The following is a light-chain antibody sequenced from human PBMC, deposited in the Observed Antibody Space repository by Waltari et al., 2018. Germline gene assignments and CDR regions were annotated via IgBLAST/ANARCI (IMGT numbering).Light chain of an antibody. CDR2: EVS. J-gene: IGLJ3*02. V-gene: IGLV2-23*02. Sequence: QSDLTQPASVSGSPGQSITISCTGTSSDIGRYNLVSWYQQHPGKAPKLMIYEVSKRPSGVSNRFSGSKSGNTASLTISGLQAEDEADYYCCSYAHSSTWVFGGGTKLTVL. CDR1: SSDIGRYNL. CDR3: CSYAHSSTWV.